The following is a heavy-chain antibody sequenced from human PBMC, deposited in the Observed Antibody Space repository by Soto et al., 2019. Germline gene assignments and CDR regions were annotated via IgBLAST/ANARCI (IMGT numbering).Heavy chain of an antibody. Sequence: PGGSLRLSCAASGFTFSSYSMNWVRQAPGKGLEWVSSISSSSSYIYYADSVKGRFTISRDNAKNSLYLQMNSLRAEDTAVYYCARAYFGIAVAGTGGGYWGQGTLVTVSS. CDR2: ISSSSSYI. V-gene: IGHV3-21*01. CDR1: GFTFSSYS. CDR3: ARAYFGIAVAGTGGGY. J-gene: IGHJ4*02. D-gene: IGHD6-19*01.